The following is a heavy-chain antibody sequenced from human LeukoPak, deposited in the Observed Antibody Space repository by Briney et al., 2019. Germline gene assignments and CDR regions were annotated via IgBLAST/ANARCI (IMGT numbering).Heavy chain of an antibody. V-gene: IGHV4-34*01. D-gene: IGHD2-2*01. J-gene: IGHJ5*02. CDR1: GGSFSGYY. CDR3: ARALRGSTSRRFDP. Sequence: SETPSLTCAVYGGSFSGYYWSWIRQPPGKGLEWIGEINHSGSTNYNPSLKSRVTISVDTSKNQFSLKLSSVTAADTAVYYCARALRGSTSRRFDPWGQGTLVTVSS. CDR2: INHSGST.